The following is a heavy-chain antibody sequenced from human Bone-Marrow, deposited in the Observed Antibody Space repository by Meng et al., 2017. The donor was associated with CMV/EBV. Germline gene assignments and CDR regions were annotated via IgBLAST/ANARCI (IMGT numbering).Heavy chain of an antibody. CDR1: GFTFSHYS. J-gene: IGHJ6*02. D-gene: IGHD6-13*01. CDR2: MSGSGTTI. CDR3: ARGGLVAAGRTAAGMDV. Sequence: GGPLRLSCEASGFTFSHYSMNWVRQAPGKGLEWVAYMSGSGTTIDYEDSVKGRFTISRDNAKESLYLQMSSLRPDDTAVYYCARGGLVAAGRTAAGMDVWGQGTTVTVSS. V-gene: IGHV3-11*01.